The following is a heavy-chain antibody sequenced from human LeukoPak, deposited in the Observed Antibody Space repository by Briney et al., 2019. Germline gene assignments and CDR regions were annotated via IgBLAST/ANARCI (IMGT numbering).Heavy chain of an antibody. J-gene: IGHJ6*02. Sequence: SETLSLTCTVSGGSISSYYWSWIRQPAGKGLEWIGRIYTSGSTNYNPSLKSRVTMSVDTSKNQFSLKLSSVTAADTAVYYCARDFRVVVTPYYDYGMDVWGQGTTVTVSS. D-gene: IGHD3-22*01. CDR3: ARDFRVVVTPYYDYGMDV. V-gene: IGHV4-4*07. CDR1: GGSISSYY. CDR2: IYTSGST.